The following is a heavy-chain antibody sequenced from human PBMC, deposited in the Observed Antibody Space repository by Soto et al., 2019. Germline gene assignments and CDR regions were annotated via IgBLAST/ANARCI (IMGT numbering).Heavy chain of an antibody. Sequence: GGSLRLSCAASGFTFSSYGMHWVRQAPGKGLEWVAVISYDGSNKYYADSVKGRFTISRDNSKNTLYLQMNSLRAEDTAVYYCAKEGARGYYIPRYYYGMDVWGQGTTVTVSS. CDR3: AKEGARGYYIPRYYYGMDV. V-gene: IGHV3-30*18. CDR1: GFTFSSYG. D-gene: IGHD3-3*01. J-gene: IGHJ6*02. CDR2: ISYDGSNK.